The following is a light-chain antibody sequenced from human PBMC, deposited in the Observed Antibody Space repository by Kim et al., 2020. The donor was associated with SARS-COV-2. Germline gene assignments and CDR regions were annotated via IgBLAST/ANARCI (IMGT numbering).Light chain of an antibody. Sequence: PASGACRARHSRLHHTGYNFLDWYLQKPGQDPQLLIYLGSKRASGVPERFSGSGSGTDFTLKISRVEAEDVGMYYCKQALLNPLAFGGGTKVDIK. CDR1: HSRLHHTGYNF. V-gene: IGKV2-28*01. J-gene: IGKJ4*01. CDR2: LGS. CDR3: KQALLNPLA.